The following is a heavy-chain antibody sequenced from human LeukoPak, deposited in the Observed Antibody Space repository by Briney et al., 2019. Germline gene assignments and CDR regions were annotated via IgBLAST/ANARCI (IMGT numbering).Heavy chain of an antibody. CDR3: TRPKNSGSYHGDAFDI. CDR2: IYTSGST. V-gene: IGHV4-4*07. Sequence: SETLSLTCTVSGGAISSYYWSWIRQPAGKGLEWIGRIYTSGSTNYNPSLKSRVTMSLDTSKNQFSLKLSSVTAADTAVYYCTRPKNSGSYHGDAFDIWGQGTMVTVSS. CDR1: GGAISSYY. J-gene: IGHJ3*02. D-gene: IGHD1-26*01.